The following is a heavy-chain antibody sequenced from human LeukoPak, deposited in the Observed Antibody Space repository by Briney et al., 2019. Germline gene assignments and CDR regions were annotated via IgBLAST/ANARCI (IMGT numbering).Heavy chain of an antibody. Sequence: GGSLRLSCAVSGFTVSSYGMFWARQAPGKGLECVAIIWYDGSNKYYADSVKGRFTISRDNSKNTLYLQMNNLRAEDTAVYYCARGLSPRTTTVGYWGQGTLVTVSS. J-gene: IGHJ4*02. CDR2: IWYDGSNK. V-gene: IGHV3-33*01. CDR3: ARGLSPRTTTVGY. CDR1: GFTVSSYG. D-gene: IGHD1-7*01.